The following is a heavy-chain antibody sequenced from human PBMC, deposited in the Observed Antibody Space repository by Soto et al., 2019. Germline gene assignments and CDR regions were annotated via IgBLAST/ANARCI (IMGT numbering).Heavy chain of an antibody. J-gene: IGHJ5*02. CDR2: ISGSGGST. D-gene: IGHD6-13*01. V-gene: IGHV3-23*01. Sequence: GGSLRLSCAASGFTFSSYAMSWVRQAPGKGLEWVSAISGSGGSTYYADSVKGRFTISRDNSKNTLYLQMNSLRAEDTAVYYWAAALYSSSLIWFAPRGQGCLVTVSS. CDR1: GFTFSSYA. CDR3: AAALYSSSLIWFAP.